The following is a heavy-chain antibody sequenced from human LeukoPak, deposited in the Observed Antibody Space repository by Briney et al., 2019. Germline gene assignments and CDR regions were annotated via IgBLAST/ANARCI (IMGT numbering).Heavy chain of an antibody. D-gene: IGHD2-2*03. CDR3: ARESDGYCSSTSCLKHYYYYHMDV. Sequence: GGSLRLSCAASGFTFDDYGMSWVRQAPGKGLEWVSGINWNGGSTGYADSVKGRFTISRDNAKNSLYPQMNSLRAEDTALYYCARESDGYCSSTSCLKHYYYYHMDVWGKGTTVTVYS. CDR1: GFTFDDYG. J-gene: IGHJ6*03. V-gene: IGHV3-20*04. CDR2: INWNGGST.